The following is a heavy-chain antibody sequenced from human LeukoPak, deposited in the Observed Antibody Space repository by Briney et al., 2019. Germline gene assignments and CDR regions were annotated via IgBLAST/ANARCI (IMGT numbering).Heavy chain of an antibody. Sequence: EASVEVSCKASGGTFSSYAISWVRQAPGQGLEWMGGIIPIFGTANYAQKFQGRVTITADESTSTAYMELSSLRSEDTAVYYCARLWNYDFWSGYYLTGWFDPWGQGTLVTVSS. CDR2: IIPIFGTA. V-gene: IGHV1-69*13. CDR3: ARLWNYDFWSGYYLTGWFDP. CDR1: GGTFSSYA. D-gene: IGHD3-3*01. J-gene: IGHJ5*02.